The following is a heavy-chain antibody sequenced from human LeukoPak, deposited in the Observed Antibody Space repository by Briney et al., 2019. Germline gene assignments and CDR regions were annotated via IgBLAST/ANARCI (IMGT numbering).Heavy chain of an antibody. D-gene: IGHD6-13*01. CDR3: ARAPTSQIFEYSSSWYPYGMDV. CDR2: INPNSGGT. Sequence: ASVKVSCKASGYTFTGNYMHWVRQAPGQGLEWMGWINPNSGGTNYAQRFQGRVTMTRDTSINTAYMELSRLRSDDTAVYYCARAPTSQIFEYSSSWYPYGMDVWGQGTTVTVSS. CDR1: GYTFTGNY. J-gene: IGHJ6*02. V-gene: IGHV1-2*02.